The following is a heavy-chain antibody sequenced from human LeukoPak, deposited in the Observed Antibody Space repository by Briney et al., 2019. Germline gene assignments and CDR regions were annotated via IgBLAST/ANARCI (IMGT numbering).Heavy chain of an antibody. Sequence: SQTLSLTCAISGDGVSSNSAAWSWIRQSPLRGLEWLGRTYYRSKWYNDYAISVKSRITINPDTSKNQVSLQLNTVTLEDTAVYYCAREASGTPGYFDSWGQGTLVTVSS. J-gene: IGHJ4*02. D-gene: IGHD1/OR15-1a*01. CDR1: GDGVSSNSAA. CDR2: TYYRSKWYN. V-gene: IGHV6-1*01. CDR3: AREASGTPGYFDS.